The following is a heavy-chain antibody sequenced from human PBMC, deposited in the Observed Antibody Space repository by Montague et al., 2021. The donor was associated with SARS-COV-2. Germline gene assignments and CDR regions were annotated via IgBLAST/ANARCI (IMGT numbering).Heavy chain of an antibody. CDR3: AHRRSIVGGPYFDY. J-gene: IGHJ4*02. CDR1: GFSLSTSGVG. D-gene: IGHD1-26*01. Sequence: PALVKPTQTLTLTCTFSGFSLSTSGVGVGWIRQPPGKALEWLALIYWDDDKRYSPSLKSRLTITKDTSKNQVVLTMTNMDPVDAATCYCAHRRSIVGGPYFDYWGQGTLVTVSS. CDR2: IYWDDDK. V-gene: IGHV2-5*02.